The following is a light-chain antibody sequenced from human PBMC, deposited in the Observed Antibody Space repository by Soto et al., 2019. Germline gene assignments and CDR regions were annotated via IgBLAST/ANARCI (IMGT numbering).Light chain of an antibody. V-gene: IGKV3-15*01. CDR2: GAS. J-gene: IGKJ4*01. CDR3: QQYNNWPLT. Sequence: MTQSPSTLSGSVGDRVSITCRASQSISSNLAWYQQKPGQAPRLLIYGASTRATGIPARFTGSGSGTEFTLTISSLQSEDFAVYYCQQYNNWPLTFGRGTKVDNK. CDR1: QSISSN.